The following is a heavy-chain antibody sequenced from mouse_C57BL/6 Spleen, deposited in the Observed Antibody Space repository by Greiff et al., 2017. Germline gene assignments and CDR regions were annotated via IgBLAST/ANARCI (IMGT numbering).Heavy chain of an antibody. D-gene: IGHD1-1*02. J-gene: IGHJ2*01. CDR3: TRRGLVPGYFDD. CDR2: IDPETGGT. Sequence: LQESGAELVRPGASVTLSCKASGYTFTDYEMHWVKQTPVHGLEWIGAIDPETGGTAYNQKFKGKAILTAAKSSSTAYMELRSLTSEDSAVYYCTRRGLVPGYFDDWGPGTTLTVSS. V-gene: IGHV1-15*01. CDR1: GYTFTDYE.